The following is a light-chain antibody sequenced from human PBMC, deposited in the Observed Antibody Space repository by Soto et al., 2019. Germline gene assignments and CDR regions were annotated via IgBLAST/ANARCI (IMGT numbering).Light chain of an antibody. J-gene: IGLJ1*01. V-gene: IGLV1-44*01. Sequence: QSALAQPPPASGTPRQRVTISCSGSSSNIGSNTVSWFQQLPGTAPKPLIYTTDQRPSGVPDRFSSSKSGTSASLAISGLQSEDEADYYCAAWDDNLNGHVFGTGTKVTVL. CDR3: AAWDDNLNGHV. CDR1: SSNIGSNT. CDR2: TTD.